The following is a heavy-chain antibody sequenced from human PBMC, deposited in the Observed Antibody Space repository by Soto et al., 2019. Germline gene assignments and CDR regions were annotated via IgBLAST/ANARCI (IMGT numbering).Heavy chain of an antibody. J-gene: IGHJ6*02. V-gene: IGHV1-2*04. CDR3: ARGGTIAAAGPPINYYYYGMDV. CDR1: GYTFTGYY. Sequence: ASVKVSCKASGYTFTGYYMHWVRQAPGQGLEWMGWINPNSGGTNYAQKFQGWVTMTRDTSISTAYMELSRLRSDDTAVYYCARGGTIAAAGPPINYYYYGMDVWG. CDR2: INPNSGGT. D-gene: IGHD6-13*01.